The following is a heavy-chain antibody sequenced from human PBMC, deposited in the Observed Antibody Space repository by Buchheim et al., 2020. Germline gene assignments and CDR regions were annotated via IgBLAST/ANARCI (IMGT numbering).Heavy chain of an antibody. Sequence: QVQLQESGPGLVKPSETLSLTCNVSGGTISNYYWSWIRQPPGKGLEWIGYIYFSGSTNYNPSLKSRVTILVETSKNQFSLKLSSVTAADTAVYYCARGDGYNYMYYFDSWGQGT. D-gene: IGHD5-24*01. J-gene: IGHJ4*02. V-gene: IGHV4-59*01. CDR1: GGTISNYY. CDR2: IYFSGST. CDR3: ARGDGYNYMYYFDS.